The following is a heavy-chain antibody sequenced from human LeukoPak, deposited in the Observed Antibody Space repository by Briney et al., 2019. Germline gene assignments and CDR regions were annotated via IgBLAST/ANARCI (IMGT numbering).Heavy chain of an antibody. CDR2: IKQDGSEK. D-gene: IGHD3-10*01. V-gene: IGHV3-7*01. CDR3: AKGILAGDIDAFDI. Sequence: GGSLRLSCAASGFTFSSYWMSWVRQAPGKGLEWVANIKQDGSEKYYVDSVKGRFTISRDNAKNSLYLQMNSLRAEDTAVYYCAKGILAGDIDAFDIWGQGTMVTVSS. J-gene: IGHJ3*02. CDR1: GFTFSSYW.